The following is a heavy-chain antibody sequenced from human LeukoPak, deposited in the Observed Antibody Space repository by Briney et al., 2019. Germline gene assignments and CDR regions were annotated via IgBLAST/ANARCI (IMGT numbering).Heavy chain of an antibody. CDR1: GFTFSSYA. V-gene: IGHV3-23*01. CDR2: ISGSGGST. J-gene: IGHJ4*02. D-gene: IGHD3-22*01. Sequence: GGSLRRSCAASGFTFSSYALSWVRQAPGKGLEWVSSISGSGGSTYYADSVKGRFTISRDNSKNTLYLQMNSLRAEDTAVYYCAKVPQYYYDSSGSDYWGQGTLVTVSS. CDR3: AKVPQYYYDSSGSDY.